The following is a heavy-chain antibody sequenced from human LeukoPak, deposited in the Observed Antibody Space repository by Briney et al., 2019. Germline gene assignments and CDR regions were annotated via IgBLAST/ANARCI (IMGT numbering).Heavy chain of an antibody. CDR2: ISSSSSYI. Sequence: GGSLRLSCAASGFTFSSYSMNWVRQAPGKGPEWASSISSSSSYIYYADSVKGRFTISRDNAKNSLYLQMNSLRAEDTAVYYCARVWFGEFGYYFDYWGQGTLVTVSS. J-gene: IGHJ4*02. CDR3: ARVWFGEFGYYFDY. CDR1: GFTFSSYS. D-gene: IGHD3-10*01. V-gene: IGHV3-21*01.